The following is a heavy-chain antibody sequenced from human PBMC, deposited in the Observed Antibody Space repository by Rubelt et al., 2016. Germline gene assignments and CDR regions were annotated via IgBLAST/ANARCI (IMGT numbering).Heavy chain of an antibody. Sequence: VSAISGSGGSTYYADSVKGRFTISRDNSKNTLYLQMNSLRAEDTAVYYCAKDPTVGVWGQGTTVTVSS. V-gene: IGHV3-23*01. CDR3: AKDPTVGV. J-gene: IGHJ6*02. D-gene: IGHD4-17*01. CDR2: ISGSGGST.